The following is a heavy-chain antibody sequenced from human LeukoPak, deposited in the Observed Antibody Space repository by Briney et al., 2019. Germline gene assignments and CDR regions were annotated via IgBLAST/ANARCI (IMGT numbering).Heavy chain of an antibody. CDR3: ARDSGSMYSIVATRLALGYYYYYMDV. Sequence: ASVKVSCKASGYTFTSYGISWVRQAPGQGLEWMGWISAYNGNTNYAQKLQGRVTMTTDTSTSTAYMELRSLRSDDTAVYYCARDSGSMYSIVATRLALGYYYYYMDVWGKGTTVTISS. CDR1: GYTFTSYG. J-gene: IGHJ6*03. CDR2: ISAYNGNT. D-gene: IGHD5-12*01. V-gene: IGHV1-18*01.